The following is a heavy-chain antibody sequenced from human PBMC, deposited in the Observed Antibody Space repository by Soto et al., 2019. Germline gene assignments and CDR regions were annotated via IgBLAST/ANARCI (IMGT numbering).Heavy chain of an antibody. J-gene: IGHJ4*02. V-gene: IGHV5-51*01. D-gene: IGHD2-8*01. CDR3: ARLSGCRNGVCYKFDY. Sequence: LGESLKISCQGSGYSFTSYWIAWVRQMPGKGREWMGIVYPGDSDTRYSPSFQGQVTISADKSISTAYLQWSSLKASDTAMYYCARLSGCRNGVCYKFDYWGQGTLVTVSS. CDR2: VYPGDSDT. CDR1: GYSFTSYW.